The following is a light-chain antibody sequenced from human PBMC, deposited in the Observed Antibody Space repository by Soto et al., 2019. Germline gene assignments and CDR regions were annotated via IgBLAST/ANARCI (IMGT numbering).Light chain of an antibody. V-gene: IGKV3-20*01. J-gene: IGKJ5*01. Sequence: EIVLTQSPGTLSLSPGERATLSCRASQSVSSNYLAWYQQKPGQAPSLLIYDASSRATGIPDRFSGSGSGTDFTLTISRLEPEDFAMYSCQQYCSSAPITFGQGTRLEIE. CDR1: QSVSSNY. CDR3: QQYCSSAPIT. CDR2: DAS.